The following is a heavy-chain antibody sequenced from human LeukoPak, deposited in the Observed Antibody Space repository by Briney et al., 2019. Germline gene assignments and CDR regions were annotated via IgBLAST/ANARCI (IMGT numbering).Heavy chain of an antibody. V-gene: IGHV4-38-2*02. Sequence: SETLSLTCTVSGYSISSGYYWGWIRQPPGKGLEWIGSIYHSGSTYYNPSLKSRVTISVDTSKNQFSLKLSSVTAADTAVYYCARNAPFRMVRGVRGVVPWFDPWGQGTLVTVSS. CDR1: GYSISSGYY. J-gene: IGHJ5*02. D-gene: IGHD3-10*01. CDR2: IYHSGST. CDR3: ARNAPFRMVRGVRGVVPWFDP.